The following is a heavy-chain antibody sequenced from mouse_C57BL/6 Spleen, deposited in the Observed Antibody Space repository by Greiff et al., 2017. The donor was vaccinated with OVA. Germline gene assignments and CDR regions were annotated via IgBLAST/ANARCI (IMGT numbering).Heavy chain of an antibody. V-gene: IGHV1-26*01. D-gene: IGHD1-1*01. Sequence: EVMLQQSGPELVKPGASVKISCKASGYTFTDYYMNWVKQSHGKSLEWIGDINPNNGGTSYNQKFKGKATLTVDKSSSTAYMELRSLTSEDSAVYYCARSENSTVGYAMDYWGQGTSVTVAS. CDR1: GYTFTDYY. CDR3: ARSENSTVGYAMDY. J-gene: IGHJ4*01. CDR2: INPNNGGT.